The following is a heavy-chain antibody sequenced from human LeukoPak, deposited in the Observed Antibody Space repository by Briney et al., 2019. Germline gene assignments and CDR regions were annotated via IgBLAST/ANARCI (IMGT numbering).Heavy chain of an antibody. CDR2: ISSSGSTI. CDR1: GFTFSDYY. D-gene: IGHD4-17*01. CDR3: ASSPYGAPKRPDDAFDI. J-gene: IGHJ3*02. Sequence: PGGSLRLSCAASGFTFSDYYMSWIRQAPGKGLEWVSYISSSGSTIYYADSVKGRLTISRDNAKNSLYLQMNSLRAEDTAVYYCASSPYGAPKRPDDAFDIWGQGTMVTVSS. V-gene: IGHV3-11*01.